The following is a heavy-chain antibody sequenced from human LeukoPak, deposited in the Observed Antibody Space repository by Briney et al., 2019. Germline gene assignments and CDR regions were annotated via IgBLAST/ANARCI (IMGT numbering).Heavy chain of an antibody. CDR3: ARRLTQYDCFDP. CDR1: GDSVSSNSVT. V-gene: IGHV6-1*01. D-gene: IGHD2-2*01. Sequence: SQALSLTCAISGDSVSSNSVTWHWIRQSPSRGLEWLGRTYYRSTWYNDYAVSVRGRITVNPDTSKNQFSLHLNSVTPEDTAVYYCARRLTQYDCFDPWGQGILVTVSS. CDR2: TYYRSTWYN. J-gene: IGHJ5*02.